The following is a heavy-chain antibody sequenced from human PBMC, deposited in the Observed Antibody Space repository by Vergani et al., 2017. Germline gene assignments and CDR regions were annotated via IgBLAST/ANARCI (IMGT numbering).Heavy chain of an antibody. D-gene: IGHD4-23*01. V-gene: IGHV4-39*01. CDR1: GGSISSSSYY. Sequence: QLQLQESGPGLVKPSETLSLTCTVSGGSISSSSYYWGWIRQPPGKGLEWIGSIYYSGSTYYNPSLKSRVTISVDTSKNQFSRKLSSVTAAATAVYYCARPSTVVTTGAFDYWGQGTLVTVSS. CDR2: IYYSGST. CDR3: ARPSTVVTTGAFDY. J-gene: IGHJ4*02.